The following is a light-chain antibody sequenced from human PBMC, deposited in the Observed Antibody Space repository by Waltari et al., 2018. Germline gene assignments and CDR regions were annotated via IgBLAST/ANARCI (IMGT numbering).Light chain of an antibody. V-gene: IGLV4-69*01. CDR2: VNSDGSH. J-gene: IGLJ3*02. CDR1: GEYSAYA. Sequence: LVLTQSPSASASLGASVKLTCSLPGEYSAYAIAWHQQQPLKGPRYLLTVNSDGSHKNGDGISQLFSGSSSDLDRYLIISRLQSDDEADYFCQTWGTGIQVFGSGTKLTVL. CDR3: QTWGTGIQV.